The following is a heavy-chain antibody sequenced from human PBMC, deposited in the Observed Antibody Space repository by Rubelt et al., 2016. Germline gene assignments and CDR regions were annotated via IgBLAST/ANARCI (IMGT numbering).Heavy chain of an antibody. CDR2: MYYSGST. D-gene: IGHD2/OR15-2a*01. CDR3: ARHALIALPDY. Sequence: QLQLQESGPGLVKPSETLSLTCTVSGGSISSSSYYWGWIRQPPGKGLEWIGSMYYSGSTYSNPSLKSRVTISGETAKNQFSLKLNSVTAADTAVYYCARHALIALPDYWGQGTLVTVSS. J-gene: IGHJ4*02. CDR1: GGSISSSSYY. V-gene: IGHV4-39*01.